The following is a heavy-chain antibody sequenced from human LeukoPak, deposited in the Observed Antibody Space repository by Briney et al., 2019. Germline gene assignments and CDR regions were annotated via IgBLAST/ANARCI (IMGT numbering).Heavy chain of an antibody. D-gene: IGHD4-17*01. CDR2: IYPGDSDT. CDR1: GYRFTSYW. J-gene: IGHJ3*02. CDR3: ARPEEHGDYVHDAFDI. V-gene: IGHV5-51*01. Sequence: GESLKISCKASGYRFTSYWIGWVRQMPGKGLEWMGIIYPGDSDTRYSPSFQGQVTISADKSISTAYLQWSSLKASDTAMYYCARPEEHGDYVHDAFDIWGQGTMVTVSS.